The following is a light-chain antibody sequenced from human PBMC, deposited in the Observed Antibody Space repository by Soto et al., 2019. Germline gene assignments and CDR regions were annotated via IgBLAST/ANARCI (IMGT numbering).Light chain of an antibody. J-gene: IGKJ1*01. CDR2: AAS. CDR3: LQDYGASWT. CDR1: RDVGSD. Sequence: QMTQSPSSLSASVGEKIIITCRASRDVGSDVSWYQQKPGQAPKLLIYAASNLYTGVPSRFSGSRSGTEFTLTISSQQHEDFASYYCLQDYGASWTFGQGTKV. V-gene: IGKV1-6*01.